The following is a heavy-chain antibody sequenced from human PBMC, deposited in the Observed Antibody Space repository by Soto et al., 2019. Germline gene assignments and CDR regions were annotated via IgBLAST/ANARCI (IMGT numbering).Heavy chain of an antibody. CDR3: ARDPYSTSGYYYMDV. CDR2: ISGSGDTP. V-gene: IGHV3-23*01. J-gene: IGHJ6*03. CDR1: GFTFSSYA. Sequence: GGSLRLSCAASGFTFSSYAMSWVRQAPGKGLEWVAAISGSGDTPYSADSVKGRFTISRDNSRNTLYLQMNSLRAEDTAVYYCARDPYSTSGYYYMDVWGKGTTVTVSS. D-gene: IGHD6-13*01.